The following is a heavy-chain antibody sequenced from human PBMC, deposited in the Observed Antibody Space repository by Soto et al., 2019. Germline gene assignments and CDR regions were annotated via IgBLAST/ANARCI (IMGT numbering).Heavy chain of an antibody. D-gene: IGHD5-12*01. CDR2: INHSGST. Sequence: SETLSLTCAVYGGSFSGYYWSWIRQPPGKGLEWIGEINHSGSTYYNPSLKSRVTISVDRSKNQFSLKLSSVTAADTAVYYCAAGGGLPRYYWGQGTLVTVSS. CDR1: GGSFSGYY. V-gene: IGHV4-34*01. J-gene: IGHJ4*02. CDR3: AAGGGLPRYY.